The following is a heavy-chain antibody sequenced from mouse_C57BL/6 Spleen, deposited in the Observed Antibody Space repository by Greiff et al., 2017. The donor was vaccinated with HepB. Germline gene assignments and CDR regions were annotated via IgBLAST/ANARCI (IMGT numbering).Heavy chain of an antibody. CDR3: ARYGGTLSRGAWFAY. CDR2: INPNNGGT. CDR1: GYTFTDYN. V-gene: IGHV1-18*01. D-gene: IGHD3-3*01. J-gene: IGHJ3*01. Sequence: EVQLQESGPELVKPGASVKIPCKASGYTFTDYNMDWVKQSHGKSLEWIGDINPNNGGTIYNQKFKGKATLTVDKSSSTAYMELRSLTSEDTAVYYCARYGGTLSRGAWFAYWGQGTLVTVSA.